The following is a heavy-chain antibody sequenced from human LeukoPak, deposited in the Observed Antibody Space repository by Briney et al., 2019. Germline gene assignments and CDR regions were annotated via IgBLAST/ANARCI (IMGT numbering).Heavy chain of an antibody. V-gene: IGHV4-30-2*01. CDR1: GGSISSGGYS. CDR3: ARASIAVAGPLDY. J-gene: IGHJ4*02. Sequence: PSETLSLTCAVSGGSISSGGYSWSWIRQPPGKGLEWIGYIYHSGSTYYNPSLKSRVTISVDRSKNQFSLKLSSVTAADTAVYYCARASIAVAGPLDYWGQGTLVAVSS. CDR2: IYHSGST. D-gene: IGHD6-19*01.